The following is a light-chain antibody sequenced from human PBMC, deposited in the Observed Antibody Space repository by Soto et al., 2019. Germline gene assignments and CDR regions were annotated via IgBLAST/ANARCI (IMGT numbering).Light chain of an antibody. CDR1: QNVSSTS. J-gene: IGKJ2*01. CDR3: QQYGRSPPFT. Sequence: IVMTQSPGTLSLSPGERATLSCRDRQNVSSTSIAWYQQNPGQAPRLLIYGASSRATGIPDRFSGSGSGTDFTLTISRLEPEDFAVYFCQQYGRSPPFTFGQGTKVEIK. V-gene: IGKV3-20*01. CDR2: GAS.